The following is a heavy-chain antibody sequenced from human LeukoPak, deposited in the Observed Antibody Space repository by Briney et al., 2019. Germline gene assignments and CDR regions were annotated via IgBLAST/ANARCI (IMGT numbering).Heavy chain of an antibody. CDR3: ARHQIVVVPGGFDP. V-gene: IGHV4-39*01. Sequence: SETLSLTCTVSGGSISSSSYYWGWIRQPPGKGLEWIGSIYYSGSTYYNPSLKSRVTISVGTSKNQFSLKLSSVTAADTAVYYCARHQIVVVPGGFDPWGQGTLVTVSS. CDR1: GGSISSSSYY. CDR2: IYYSGST. J-gene: IGHJ5*02. D-gene: IGHD2-2*01.